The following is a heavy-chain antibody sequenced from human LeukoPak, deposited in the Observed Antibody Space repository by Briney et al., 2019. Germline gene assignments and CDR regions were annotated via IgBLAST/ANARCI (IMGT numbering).Heavy chain of an antibody. CDR2: MNPNSGNT. Sequence: ASVKVSCKASGFTFTNYDIDWVRQAPGQGLEWMGWMNPNSGNTRYAQKVQGRITMTRDTSISTAYMELSSLTSEDTAVYYCARGPTLVRGVILPGSVGGMDVWGQGTTVTVSS. J-gene: IGHJ6*02. CDR3: ARGPTLVRGVILPGSVGGMDV. D-gene: IGHD3-10*01. V-gene: IGHV1-8*01. CDR1: GFTFTNYD.